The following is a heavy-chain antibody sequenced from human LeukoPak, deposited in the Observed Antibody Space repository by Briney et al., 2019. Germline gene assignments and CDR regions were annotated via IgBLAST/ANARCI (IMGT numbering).Heavy chain of an antibody. D-gene: IGHD2-2*01. CDR2: INPNSGAT. Sequence: ASVKVSCKASGYTFTGYYMHWVRQAPGQELEWMGWINPNSGATNYAQKFQGRVTMTRDTSISTAYMELSRLRSDDTAVYYCAITLSQLLWLDYWGEGTLVTVSS. V-gene: IGHV1-2*02. CDR3: AITLSQLLWLDY. CDR1: GYTFTGYY. J-gene: IGHJ4*02.